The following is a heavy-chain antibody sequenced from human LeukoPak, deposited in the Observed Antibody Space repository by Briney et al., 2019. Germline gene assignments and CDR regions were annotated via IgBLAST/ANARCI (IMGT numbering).Heavy chain of an antibody. CDR2: ISAYNGNT. D-gene: IGHD4-23*01. CDR1: GYTFTSYG. Sequence: GASVKVSCKASGYTFTSYGISWVRQAPGQGLEWMGWISAYNGNTNYAQKLQGRVTMTTDTSTSTAYMELRSLRSDDTAVYYCARDPPMVVTLPHADYWGQGTLVTVSS. CDR3: ARDPPMVVTLPHADY. J-gene: IGHJ4*02. V-gene: IGHV1-18*01.